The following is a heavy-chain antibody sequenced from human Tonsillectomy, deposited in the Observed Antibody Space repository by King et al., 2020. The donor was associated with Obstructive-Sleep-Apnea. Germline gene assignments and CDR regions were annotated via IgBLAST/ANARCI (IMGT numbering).Heavy chain of an antibody. Sequence: VQLQESGPGLVKPSETLSLSCTVSGDSISSYYWSWIRQPQGKGLEWIGYIHYSGRSNYSPSLKSRVTISVDTSKNQFSLKLSSVTAADTAVYYCARLRGLYQVATYYYHAMDVWGQGTAVTVSS. V-gene: IGHV4-59*01. CDR3: ARLRGLYQVATYYYHAMDV. J-gene: IGHJ6*02. CDR1: GDSISSYY. D-gene: IGHD2-2*01. CDR2: IHYSGRS.